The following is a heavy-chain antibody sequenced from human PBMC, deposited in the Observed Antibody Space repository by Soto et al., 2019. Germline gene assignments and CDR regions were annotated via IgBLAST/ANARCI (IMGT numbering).Heavy chain of an antibody. D-gene: IGHD3-3*01. CDR3: ARVYYDFWSGYWIGQDYYYYMDV. CDR1: GYTFTSYD. CDR2: MNPNSGNT. J-gene: IGHJ6*03. V-gene: IGHV1-8*01. Sequence: ASVKVSCKASGYTFTSYDINWVRQATGQGLEWMGWMNPNSGNTGYAQKFQGRVTMTRNTSISTAYMELSSLRSEDTAVYYCARVYYDFWSGYWIGQDYYYYMDVWGKGTTVTVSS.